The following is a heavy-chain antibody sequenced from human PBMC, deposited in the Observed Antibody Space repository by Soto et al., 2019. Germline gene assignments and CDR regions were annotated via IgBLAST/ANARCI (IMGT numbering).Heavy chain of an antibody. Sequence: QVQLVESGGGVVQPGRSLRLSCAASGFTFSSYGMHWVRQAPGKGLVWVAVISYEGSNKYYADSVKGRFTISRDNSKSSVYLQMDSLRAEDTAVYYCGKDKDQLLWGGYYYYYYVMDVWGQGTTVTVSS. CDR3: GKDKDQLLWGGYYYYYYVMDV. D-gene: IGHD2-2*01. CDR1: GFTFSSYG. CDR2: ISYEGSNK. J-gene: IGHJ6*02. V-gene: IGHV3-30*18.